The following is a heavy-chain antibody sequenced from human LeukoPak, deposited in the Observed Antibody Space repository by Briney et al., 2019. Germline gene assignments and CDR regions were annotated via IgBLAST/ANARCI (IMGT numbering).Heavy chain of an antibody. CDR3: ARQGFYGSGNRPFDY. V-gene: IGHV5-51*01. CDR1: GYSFSSYW. D-gene: IGHD3-10*01. CDR2: IYPGDSDT. J-gene: IGHJ4*02. Sequence: GESLKISCKGSGYSFSSYWIGWVRQMPGKGLDWIGIIYPGDSDTRYSPSFQGQVTISADKSISTAYLQWSSLQASDTAMYYCARQGFYGSGNRPFDYWGQGTLVTVSS.